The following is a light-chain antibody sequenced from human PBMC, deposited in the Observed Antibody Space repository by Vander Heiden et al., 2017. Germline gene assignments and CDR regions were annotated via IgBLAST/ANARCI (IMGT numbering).Light chain of an antibody. CDR2: KDS. Sequence: SSELTQPTSVSVSPGQTARITCSGDTLPQQYVYWYQQRPGQAPVLVMYKDSERPSGIPERFSGSSSGTTVTLTITGVQAEDEADYYCQSTDTSGPYVVFGGGTQLTVL. CDR1: TLPQQY. V-gene: IGLV3-25*03. J-gene: IGLJ3*02. CDR3: QSTDTSGPYVV.